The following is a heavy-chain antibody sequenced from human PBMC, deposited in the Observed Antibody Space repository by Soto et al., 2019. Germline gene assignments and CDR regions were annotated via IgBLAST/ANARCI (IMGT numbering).Heavy chain of an antibody. V-gene: IGHV4-34*01. CDR2: INHSGST. Sequence: QVQLQQWGAGLLKPSETLSLTCAVYGGSFSGYYWSWIRQPPGKGLEWIGEINHSGSTNYNPSLKSRVTISVDTSKNQFSLKLSSVTAADTAVYYCARGRVRGSRTSPPYYFDYWGQGTLVTVSS. D-gene: IGHD2-15*01. CDR1: GGSFSGYY. J-gene: IGHJ4*02. CDR3: ARGRVRGSRTSPPYYFDY.